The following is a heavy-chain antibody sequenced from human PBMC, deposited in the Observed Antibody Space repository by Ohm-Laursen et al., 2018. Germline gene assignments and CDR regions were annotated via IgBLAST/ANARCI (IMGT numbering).Heavy chain of an antibody. Sequence: SDTLSLTWAVSGYSISSGYYWGWIRQPPGKGLEWIGSISHSGFTSYNPSLKSRVTISVDTSKNQFSLRLSSVTAADTAVYYCARDYGSGSSSFDYWGQGTLVSVSS. CDR1: GYSISSGYY. CDR2: ISHSGFT. V-gene: IGHV4-38-2*02. CDR3: ARDYGSGSSSFDY. J-gene: IGHJ4*02. D-gene: IGHD3-10*01.